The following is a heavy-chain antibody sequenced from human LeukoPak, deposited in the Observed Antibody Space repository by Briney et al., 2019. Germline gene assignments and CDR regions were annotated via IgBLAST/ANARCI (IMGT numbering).Heavy chain of an antibody. D-gene: IGHD1-26*01. J-gene: IGHJ4*02. CDR2: VHYSGTT. CDR3: ARMGRREPVDY. CDR1: GYSLTNGYY. Sequence: PSETLSLTCTVSGYSLTNGYYWGWVRQPPGKGLEWIGCVHYSGTTYYKPSLKRRITIEDTSKNQFSLKLSSVTAADTAMYYCARMGRREPVDYWGQGILVTVPS. V-gene: IGHV4-38-2*02.